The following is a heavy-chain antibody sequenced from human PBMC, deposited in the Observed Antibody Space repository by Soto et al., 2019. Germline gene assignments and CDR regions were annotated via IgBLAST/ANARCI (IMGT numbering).Heavy chain of an antibody. V-gene: IGHV3-33*01. CDR2: IWSDVSRK. Sequence: PGGALRLSCAASGFTFRSYGMQWVRQAPGKGLEWVAVIWSDVSRKYYAASVEGRATISRDNSDNTLYLQMDSLRVEDKALYFCARDRGDCIGGHCYSYFDLWGRGYLVTVS. CDR3: ARDRGDCIGGHCYSYFDL. CDR1: GFTFRSYG. J-gene: IGHJ4*02. D-gene: IGHD2-15*01.